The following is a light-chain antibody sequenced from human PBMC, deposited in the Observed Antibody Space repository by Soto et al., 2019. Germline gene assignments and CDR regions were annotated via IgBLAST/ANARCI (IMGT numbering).Light chain of an antibody. V-gene: IGLV2-8*01. CDR2: EVI. Sequence: QSALTQPPSASGSPGQSVTISCTGTSSDVGGYNYVSWYQQHPGKAPKLMIYEVIKRPPGVPDRFSGSRSGNTASLTVSGLQAEDEAAYYCSSYAGNIEFEIFGGGTKLTVL. J-gene: IGLJ2*01. CDR3: SSYAGNIEFEI. CDR1: SSDVGGYNY.